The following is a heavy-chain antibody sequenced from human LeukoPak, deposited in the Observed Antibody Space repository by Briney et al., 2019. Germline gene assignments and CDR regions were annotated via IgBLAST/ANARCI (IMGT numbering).Heavy chain of an antibody. CDR1: GGSISSYY. V-gene: IGHV4-4*07. CDR3: ARDQGSRVWLIDWFDP. D-gene: IGHD6-19*01. Sequence: PSETLSLTCTVSGGSISSYYWSWIRQPAGKGLEWIRRIYTSGSTNYNPSLKSRVTMSVDTSKNQFSLKLSSVTAADTAVYYCARDQGSRVWLIDWFDPWGQGTLVTVSS. J-gene: IGHJ5*02. CDR2: IYTSGST.